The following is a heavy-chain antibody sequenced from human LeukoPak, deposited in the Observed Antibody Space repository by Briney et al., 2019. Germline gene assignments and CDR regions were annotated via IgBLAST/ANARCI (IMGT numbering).Heavy chain of an antibody. V-gene: IGHV4-38-2*01. CDR3: ARLWSGYNFDY. CDR2: LYHTGSA. D-gene: IGHD5-24*01. J-gene: IGHJ4*02. CDR1: GYSISSGFY. Sequence: SETLSLTCGVSGYSISSGFYWGWIRQPPGKGLQWIGSLYHTGSAEYNPSLKSRLTMSMDKSKNQFSLKLNSVTAADTAVYYCARLWSGYNFDYWGQGNLVTVSS.